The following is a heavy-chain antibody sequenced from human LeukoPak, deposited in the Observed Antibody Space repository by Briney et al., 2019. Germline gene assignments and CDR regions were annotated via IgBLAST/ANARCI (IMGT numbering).Heavy chain of an antibody. CDR1: GFTFSSYA. Sequence: PGGSLRLTCAASGFTFSSYAMSWVRQAPGKGLEWVSVISGSGGSTFYADSVKGRFTISRDNSKKKLYLQMNSLRAEDTAVYYCTKGYHYESSGYYPFDYWGQGTLVTVSS. J-gene: IGHJ4*02. CDR3: TKGYHYESSGYYPFDY. D-gene: IGHD3-22*01. CDR2: ISGSGGST. V-gene: IGHV3-23*01.